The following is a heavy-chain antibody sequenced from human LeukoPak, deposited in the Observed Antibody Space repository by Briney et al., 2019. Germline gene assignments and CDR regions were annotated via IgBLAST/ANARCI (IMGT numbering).Heavy chain of an antibody. V-gene: IGHV1-69*04. CDR1: GGTFSSYA. D-gene: IGHD3-3*01. CDR2: IIPILGIA. Sequence: SVKVSCKASGGTFSSYAISWVRQTPGQGLEWMGRIIPILGIANYAQKFQGRVTITADKSTSTAYMELSSLRSEDTAVYYCARLIDFWSGYLDYWGQGTLVTVSS. CDR3: ARLIDFWSGYLDY. J-gene: IGHJ4*02.